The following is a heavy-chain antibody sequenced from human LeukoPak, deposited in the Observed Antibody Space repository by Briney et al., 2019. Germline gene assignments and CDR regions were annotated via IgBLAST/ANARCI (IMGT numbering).Heavy chain of an antibody. V-gene: IGHV4-61*10. J-gene: IGHJ4*02. D-gene: IGHD5-24*01. CDR1: GGSISSGSYY. Sequence: SETLSLTCTVSGGSISSGSYYWSWIRQPAGKGLEWIGYIYYSGSTNYNPSLKSRVTISVDTSKNQFSLKLSSVTAADTAVYYCARGIPPEMAPHFDYWGQGTLVTVSS. CDR3: ARGIPPEMAPHFDY. CDR2: IYYSGST.